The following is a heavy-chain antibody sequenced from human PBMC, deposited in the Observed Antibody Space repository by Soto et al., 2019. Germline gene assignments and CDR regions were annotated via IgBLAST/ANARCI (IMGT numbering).Heavy chain of an antibody. V-gene: IGHV4-59*01. J-gene: IGHJ4*02. CDR2: IYYSGST. CDR3: ARTAVAGTCFDY. CDR1: GGSISSYY. Sequence: QVQLQESGPGLVKPSETLSLTCTVSGGSISSYYWSWIRQPPGKGLEWIGYIYYSGSTNYNPSLTSRVTISVDTSKNQFSLKLSSVTAADTAVYYCARTAVAGTCFDYWGQGTLVTVSS. D-gene: IGHD6-19*01.